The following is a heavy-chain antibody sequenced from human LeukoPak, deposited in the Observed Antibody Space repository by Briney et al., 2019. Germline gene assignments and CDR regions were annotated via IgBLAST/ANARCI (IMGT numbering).Heavy chain of an antibody. J-gene: IGHJ6*03. CDR1: GFTFSSYG. CDR2: ISYDGSNK. CDR3: AKAGGEPYYYYMDV. Sequence: GGSLRLSCAASGFTFSSYGMHWVRQAPGKVLEWVAVISYDGSNKYYADSVKGRFTISRDNSKNTLYLQMNSLRAEDTAVYYCAKAGGEPYYYYMDVWGKGTTVTVSS. D-gene: IGHD1-14*01. V-gene: IGHV3-30*18.